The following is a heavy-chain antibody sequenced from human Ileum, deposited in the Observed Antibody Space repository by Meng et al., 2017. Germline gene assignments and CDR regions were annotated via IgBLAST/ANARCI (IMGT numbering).Heavy chain of an antibody. D-gene: IGHD7-27*01. J-gene: IGHJ4*02. V-gene: IGHV4-4*02. Sequence: QVQSEQAGPGPGQPSGTLSLTCTVSGASIIGVNWWTWVRQTPGKGLEWIGEIHHSGSTNSIPSLKSRVTLSVDKSKNQFSLSMTAVTAADTAVYYCARGTGDIRVGFDYWGQGTLVTVSS. CDR3: ARGTGDIRVGFDY. CDR2: IHHSGST. CDR1: GASIIGVNW.